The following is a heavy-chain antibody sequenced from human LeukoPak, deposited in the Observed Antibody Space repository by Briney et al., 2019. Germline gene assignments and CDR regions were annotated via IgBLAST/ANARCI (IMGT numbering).Heavy chain of an antibody. CDR3: AKAVVVVVPAAKDPYLDY. Sequence: GGSLRLSCAASGFTFSSYAMSWVRQAPGKGLEWVSAISGSGGSTYYADSVKGRFTISRDNSKNTVYLQMNSLRAEDTAVYHCAKAVVVVVPAAKDPYLDYWGQGILVTVSS. V-gene: IGHV3-23*01. J-gene: IGHJ4*02. CDR1: GFTFSSYA. CDR2: ISGSGGST. D-gene: IGHD2-2*01.